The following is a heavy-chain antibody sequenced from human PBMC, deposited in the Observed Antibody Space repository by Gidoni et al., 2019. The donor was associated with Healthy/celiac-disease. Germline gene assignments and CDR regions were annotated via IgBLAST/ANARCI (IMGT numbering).Heavy chain of an antibody. V-gene: IGHV3-33*01. CDR3: ARDLLLQDYYYYGMDV. J-gene: IGHJ6*02. CDR1: GFTFRSYV. D-gene: IGHD2-15*01. CDR2: IWYDGINK. Sequence: QVQLVESGGGVVEPGRSLRLSCAASGFTFRSYVVHWVRQAPGKGLEVVAVIWYDGINKYYADSVKGRFTISRDNSKNTLYLQMNSLRAEDTAVYYCARDLLLQDYYYYGMDVWGQGTTVTVSS.